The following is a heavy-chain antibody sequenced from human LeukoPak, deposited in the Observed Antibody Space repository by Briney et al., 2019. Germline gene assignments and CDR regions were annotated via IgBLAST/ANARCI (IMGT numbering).Heavy chain of an antibody. J-gene: IGHJ4*02. Sequence: PGRSLRLSCAASGFTFSSYAMHWVRQAPGKGLEWVAVISYDGSNKYYADSVKGRFTISRDNSKNTLYLQMNSLRAEDTAVYYCARGTGYSSPQGDYWGQGTLVTVSS. CDR3: ARGTGYSSPQGDY. D-gene: IGHD6-13*01. V-gene: IGHV3-30-3*01. CDR2: ISYDGSNK. CDR1: GFTFSSYA.